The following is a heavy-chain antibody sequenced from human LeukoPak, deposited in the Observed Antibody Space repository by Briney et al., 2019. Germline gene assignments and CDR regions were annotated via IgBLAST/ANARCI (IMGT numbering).Heavy chain of an antibody. CDR1: GFTVSSNY. CDR3: AREVGIRGHFDY. D-gene: IGHD1-26*01. J-gene: IGHJ4*02. V-gene: IGHV3-53*01. Sequence: GGSLRLSCATSGFTVSSNYMSWVRQAPGKGLEWVSVIYDSGTTYYADSVKGRFLIFRDTSKNTVDLQMNSLRVEDTAVYYCAREVGIRGHFDYWGRGTPVTVSS. CDR2: IYDSGTT.